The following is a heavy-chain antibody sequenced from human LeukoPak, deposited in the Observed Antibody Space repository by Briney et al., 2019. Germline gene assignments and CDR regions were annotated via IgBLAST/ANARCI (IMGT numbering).Heavy chain of an antibody. CDR2: IFDSGST. Sequence: PSETLSLTCTVSGGSISTYYWSWIRQPPGKGLEWIGYIFDSGSTNYNPSLKSRVTISVDSSKNQFSVKLSSVTATDTAVYYCARGYGDYNYYFDYWGQGTLVTVSS. CDR1: GGSISTYY. J-gene: IGHJ4*02. D-gene: IGHD4-17*01. V-gene: IGHV4-4*09. CDR3: ARGYGDYNYYFDY.